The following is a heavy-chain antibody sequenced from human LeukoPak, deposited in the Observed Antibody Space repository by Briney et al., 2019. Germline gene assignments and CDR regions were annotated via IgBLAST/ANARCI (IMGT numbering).Heavy chain of an antibody. CDR1: GFTFSSYW. V-gene: IGHV3-74*01. D-gene: IGHD3-10*01. J-gene: IGHJ4*02. CDR3: ARDLAHVLLWFGELSAWDY. CDR2: INSDGSST. Sequence: GGSLRLSCAASGFTFSSYWMHWVRQAPGKGLVWVSRINSDGSSTSYADSVKGRFTISRDNAKNSLYLQMNSLRAEDTAVYYCARDLAHVLLWFGELSAWDYWGQGTLVTVSS.